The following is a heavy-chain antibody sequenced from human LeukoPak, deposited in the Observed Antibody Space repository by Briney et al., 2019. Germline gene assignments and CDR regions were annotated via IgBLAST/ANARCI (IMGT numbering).Heavy chain of an antibody. CDR1: GFTFSSYA. V-gene: IGHV3-23*01. CDR2: ISGSGGST. Sequence: GGSLRLSCAASGFTFSSYAMSWVRQAPGKGLEWVSAISGSGGSTYYADSVKGQFTISRDNSKNTLYLQMNSLRAEDTAVYYCAKGPTLNPIVVVVAATEVGYFDYWGQGTLVTVSS. CDR3: AKGPTLNPIVVVVAATEVGYFDY. D-gene: IGHD2-15*01. J-gene: IGHJ4*02.